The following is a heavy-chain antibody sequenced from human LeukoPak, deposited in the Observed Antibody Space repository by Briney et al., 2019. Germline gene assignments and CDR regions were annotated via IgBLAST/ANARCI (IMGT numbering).Heavy chain of an antibody. D-gene: IGHD3-10*02. CDR1: GFTFSSYA. V-gene: IGHV3-23*01. J-gene: IGHJ6*04. CDR3: AELGITMIGGV. Sequence: GGSLRLSCAASGFTFSSYAMSWVRQAPGKGLEWVSSISGSGDNTYYADSVKGRFTISRDNSKNSLYLQMNSLRAEDTAVYYCAELGITMIGGVWGKGTTVTISS. CDR2: ISGSGDNT.